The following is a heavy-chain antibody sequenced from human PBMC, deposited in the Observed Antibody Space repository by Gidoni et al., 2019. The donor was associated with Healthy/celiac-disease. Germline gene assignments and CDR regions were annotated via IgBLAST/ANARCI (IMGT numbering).Heavy chain of an antibody. D-gene: IGHD3-3*01. Sequence: EVQLVESGGGLVQPGRSLRLSCAASGFTFDDYAMHWVRQAPGKGLEWVSGISWNSGSIGYADSVKGRFTISRDNAKNSLYLQMNSLRAEDTALYYCAKGSARDFWSGYPFDYWGQGTLVTVSS. CDR2: ISWNSGSI. CDR1: GFTFDDYA. CDR3: AKGSARDFWSGYPFDY. V-gene: IGHV3-9*01. J-gene: IGHJ4*02.